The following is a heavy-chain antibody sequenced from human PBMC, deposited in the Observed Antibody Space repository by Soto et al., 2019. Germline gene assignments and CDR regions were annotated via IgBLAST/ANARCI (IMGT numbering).Heavy chain of an antibody. Sequence: GESLKISCKGSGYSFTSYWISWVRQMPGKGLEWMGRIDPSDSYTNYSPSFQGHVTISADKSISTAYLQWSSLKASDTAMYYCAGLCSGGSCYRYNYGMDVWGQGTTVTVSS. CDR3: AGLCSGGSCYRYNYGMDV. D-gene: IGHD2-15*01. J-gene: IGHJ6*02. V-gene: IGHV5-10-1*01. CDR1: GYSFTSYW. CDR2: IDPSDSYT.